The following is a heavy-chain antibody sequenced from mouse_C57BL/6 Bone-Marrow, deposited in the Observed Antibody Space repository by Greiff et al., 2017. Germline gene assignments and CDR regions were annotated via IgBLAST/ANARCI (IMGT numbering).Heavy chain of an antibody. CDR3: ARVTTRYYYAMDY. CDR2: IHPNSGST. Sequence: VQLQQPGAELVKPGASVKLSCKASGYTFTSYWMHWVKQRPGQGLEWIVMIHPNSGSTNYNEKFKSKATLTVDKSSSTAYMQLSSLTSEDSAVYYCARVTTRYYYAMDYWGQGTSVTVSS. V-gene: IGHV1-64*01. CDR1: GYTFTSYW. D-gene: IGHD2-3*01. J-gene: IGHJ4*01.